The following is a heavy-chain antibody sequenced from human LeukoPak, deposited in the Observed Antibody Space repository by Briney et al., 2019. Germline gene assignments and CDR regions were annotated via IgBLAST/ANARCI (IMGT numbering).Heavy chain of an antibody. J-gene: IGHJ4*02. Sequence: ASVKVSCKASGYTFTGYYMHWVRQAPGQGLEWMGWINPNSGGTNYAQKFQGRVTMTRDTSISTAYMELSRLRSDDTAVYYCARGDTSMVSGLDYWGKGTLVTVSS. CDR1: GYTFTGYY. CDR2: INPNSGGT. V-gene: IGHV1-2*02. CDR3: ARGDTSMVSGLDY. D-gene: IGHD5-18*01.